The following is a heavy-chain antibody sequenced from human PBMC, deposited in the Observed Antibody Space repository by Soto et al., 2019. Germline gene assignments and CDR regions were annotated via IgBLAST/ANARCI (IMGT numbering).Heavy chain of an antibody. V-gene: IGHV1-18*01. CDR1: GYTFTSYG. J-gene: IGHJ6*03. D-gene: IGHD3-3*01. CDR2: ISAYNGNT. CDR3: ARDSGPIFGVVIIPVRLQNYYYYMDV. Sequence: QVQLVQSGAEVKKPGASVKVSCKASGYTFTSYGISWVRQAPGQGLEWMGWISAYNGNTNYAQKLQDRVTMTTDTSTSTAYMELRSLRSDDTAVYYCARDSGPIFGVVIIPVRLQNYYYYMDVWGKGTTVTVSS.